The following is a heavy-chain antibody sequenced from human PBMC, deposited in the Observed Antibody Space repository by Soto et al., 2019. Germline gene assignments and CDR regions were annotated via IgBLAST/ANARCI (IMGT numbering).Heavy chain of an antibody. J-gene: IGHJ6*02. CDR2: ISSNGGST. CDR1: GFTCSSNT. D-gene: IGHD3-10*01. Sequence: PGGAVRVTCSAFGFTCSSNTMHWVRQAPGKGLEYVSAISSNGGSTYYADSVKGRFTISRDNSKNTLYLQMSSLRAEDTAVYYCVKDSDVLLWFGDYDGMDVWGQGSTVTVSS. V-gene: IGHV3-64D*06. CDR3: VKDSDVLLWFGDYDGMDV.